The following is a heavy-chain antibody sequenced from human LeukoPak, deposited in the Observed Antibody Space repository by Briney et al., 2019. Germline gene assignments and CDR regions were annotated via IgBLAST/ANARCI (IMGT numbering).Heavy chain of an antibody. D-gene: IGHD3-22*01. CDR3: TTSPLSDSSGYYIDY. J-gene: IGHJ4*02. CDR2: ISYDGSNK. CDR1: GFTFSSYA. V-gene: IGHV3-30*04. Sequence: GGSLRLSCAASGFTFSSYAMDWVRQAPGKGLEWVAVISYDGSNKYYADSVKGRFTISRDNSKNTLYLQMNSLRAEHTAVYYCTTSPLSDSSGYYIDYWGQGTLVTVSS.